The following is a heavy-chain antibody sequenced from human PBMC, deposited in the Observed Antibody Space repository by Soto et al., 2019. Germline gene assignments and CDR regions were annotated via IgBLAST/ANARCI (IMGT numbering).Heavy chain of an antibody. Sequence: KTSETLSLTCAVYGGSFSGHYCSWIRQPPGKGLEWIGESIQSGSTNYNPSRKSRVTISVDTSKNLFALKLSSVTAADTAVYYCASQGAAGPYYYYYYGMDVWGQGTTVTVSS. CDR1: GGSFSGHY. CDR2: SIQSGST. CDR3: ASQGAAGPYYYYYYGMDV. D-gene: IGHD6-13*01. J-gene: IGHJ6*02. V-gene: IGHV4-34*12.